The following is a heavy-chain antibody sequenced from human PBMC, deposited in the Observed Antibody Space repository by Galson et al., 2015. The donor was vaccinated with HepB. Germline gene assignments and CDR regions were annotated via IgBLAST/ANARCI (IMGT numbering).Heavy chain of an antibody. J-gene: IGHJ5*02. CDR2: ISYDGSNK. D-gene: IGHD6-13*01. Sequence: SLRLSCAASGFTFSSYGMHWVRQAPGKGLEWVAVISYDGSNKYYADSVKGRFTISRDNSKNTLYLQMNSLRAEDTAVYYCAKDRGSIAAATEIDPWGQGTLVTVSS. V-gene: IGHV3-30*18. CDR3: AKDRGSIAAATEIDP. CDR1: GFTFSSYG.